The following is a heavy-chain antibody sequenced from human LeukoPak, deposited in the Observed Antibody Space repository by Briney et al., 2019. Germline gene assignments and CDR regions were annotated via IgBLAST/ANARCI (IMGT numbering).Heavy chain of an antibody. CDR1: GYTFTSYD. CDR3: AREEGNYYGSGSYYNSQIFDY. J-gene: IGHJ4*02. V-gene: IGHV1-18*01. CDR2: ISAYNGNT. Sequence: ASVKVSCKASGYTFTSYDINWVRQASGQGLEWMGWISAYNGNTNYAQKLQGRVTMTTDTSTSTAYMELRSLRSDDTAVYYCAREEGNYYGSGSYYNSQIFDYWGQGTLVTVSS. D-gene: IGHD3-10*01.